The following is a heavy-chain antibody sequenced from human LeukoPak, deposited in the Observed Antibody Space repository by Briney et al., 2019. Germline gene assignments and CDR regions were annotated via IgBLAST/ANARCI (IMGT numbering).Heavy chain of an antibody. V-gene: IGHV3-30*02. D-gene: IGHD6-13*01. J-gene: IGHJ4*02. CDR2: IRYDGSNK. CDR3: AKDGAMAAAGYYFDY. CDR1: GFTFSSYG. Sequence: GGSLRLSCAASGFTFSSYGMHWVRQAPGKGLEWVAFIRYDGSNKYYADSVKGRFTISRDNSGNTLYLQMNSLRTEDTAVYYCAKDGAMAAAGYYFDYWGQGTPVTVSS.